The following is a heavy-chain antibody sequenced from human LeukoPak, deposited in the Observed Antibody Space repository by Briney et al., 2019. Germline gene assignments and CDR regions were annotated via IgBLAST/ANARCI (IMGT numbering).Heavy chain of an antibody. Sequence: ASVKVSCKASGGTFSSYAISWVRQAPGQGLEWMGGIIPIFGTANYAQKFQGRVTITADESTSTAYMELSSLRSEDTAVYYCARRSGRYYDFWSGYYNSEYAFDIWGQGTMVTVSS. V-gene: IGHV1-69*13. CDR2: IIPIFGTA. J-gene: IGHJ3*02. CDR3: ARRSGRYYDFWSGYYNSEYAFDI. D-gene: IGHD3-3*01. CDR1: GGTFSSYA.